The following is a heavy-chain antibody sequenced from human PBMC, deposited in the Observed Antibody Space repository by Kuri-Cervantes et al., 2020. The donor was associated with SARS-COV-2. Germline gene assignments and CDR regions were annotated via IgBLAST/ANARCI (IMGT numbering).Heavy chain of an antibody. Sequence: SETLSLTCTVSGGSISRSSYYWGWIRQPPGKGLEWTGSIYYSGSTYYNPSLKSRVTISVDTSKTRFSLKLSSVTAADTAVYYCAGHCAFDRFHKWGQGTQVTVSS. CDR2: IYYSGST. D-gene: IGHD3-9*01. CDR1: GGSISRSSYY. V-gene: IGHV4-39*01. CDR3: AGHCAFDRFHK. J-gene: IGHJ4*02.